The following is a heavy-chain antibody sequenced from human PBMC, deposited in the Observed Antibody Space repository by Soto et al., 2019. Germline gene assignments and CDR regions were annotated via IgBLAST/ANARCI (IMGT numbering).Heavy chain of an antibody. CDR2: ISSSSSTI. V-gene: IGHV3-48*02. J-gene: IGHJ3*02. CDR1: GFTFSSYS. D-gene: IGHD3-9*01. Sequence: VGSLRLSCAASGFTFSSYSMNWVRQAPGKGLEWVSYISSSSSTIYYADSVKGRFTISRDNAKNSLYLQMNSLRDEDTAVYYCARDKSITDILTGYYTLHDAFDIWGQGTMVTVSS. CDR3: ARDKSITDILTGYYTLHDAFDI.